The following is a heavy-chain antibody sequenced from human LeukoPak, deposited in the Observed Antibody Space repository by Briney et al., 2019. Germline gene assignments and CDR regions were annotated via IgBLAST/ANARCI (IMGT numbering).Heavy chain of an antibody. CDR1: GGTFSSYA. CDR3: ARAPVAMVFHLPDY. V-gene: IGHV1-69*01. CDR2: LIPIFGTA. J-gene: IGHJ4*02. D-gene: IGHD5-18*01. Sequence: SVKVSCKASGGTFSSYAISWVRQAPGQGLEWMGGLIPIFGTANYAQKFQGRVTITADESTSTAYMELSSLRSEDTAVYYCARAPVAMVFHLPDYWGQGTLVTVSS.